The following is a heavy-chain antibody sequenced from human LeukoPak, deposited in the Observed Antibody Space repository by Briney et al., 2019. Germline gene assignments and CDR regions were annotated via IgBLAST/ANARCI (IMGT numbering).Heavy chain of an antibody. CDR2: IIPILGIA. Sequence: XVKVSCKASGGTFSSYAISWVRQAPGQGLEWTGRIIPILGIANYAQKFQGRVTITADKSTSTAYIELSTLSSEDTAVYYCAREDFGVVIHNWFDPWGQGTLVTVSS. V-gene: IGHV1-69*04. CDR1: GGTFSSYA. CDR3: AREDFGVVIHNWFDP. J-gene: IGHJ5*02. D-gene: IGHD3-3*01.